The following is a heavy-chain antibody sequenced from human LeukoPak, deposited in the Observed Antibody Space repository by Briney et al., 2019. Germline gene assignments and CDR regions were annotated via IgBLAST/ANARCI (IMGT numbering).Heavy chain of an antibody. V-gene: IGHV3-30*18. D-gene: IGHD2-2*01. CDR1: GFTFSSYA. CDR2: ISYDASKK. J-gene: IGHJ5*02. Sequence: GRSLRLSCAASGFTFSSYAMHWVRQAPGKGLEWVAVISYDASKKYYADSVKGRFTISRDNSKNTLYLQMNSLRAEDTAVYYCAKEGYCSSTSCYSAWGQGTLVTVSS. CDR3: AKEGYCSSTSCYSA.